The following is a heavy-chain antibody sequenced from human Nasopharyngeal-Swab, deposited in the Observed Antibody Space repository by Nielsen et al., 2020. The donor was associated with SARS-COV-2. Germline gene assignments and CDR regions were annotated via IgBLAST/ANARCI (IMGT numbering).Heavy chain of an antibody. J-gene: IGHJ6*03. Sequence: SETLSLTCAISGDSVPSSSAAWNWIRQSPSRGLEWLGRTYYRSKWYNDYAVSVKSRITINPDTSKDQFSLHLNSVTPEDTAVYYWARARRAYGDYYYYYYTDVWGKGTTVTVSS. D-gene: IGHD4-17*01. CDR3: ARARRAYGDYYYYYYTDV. CDR1: GDSVPSSSAA. V-gene: IGHV6-1*01. CDR2: TYYRSKWYN.